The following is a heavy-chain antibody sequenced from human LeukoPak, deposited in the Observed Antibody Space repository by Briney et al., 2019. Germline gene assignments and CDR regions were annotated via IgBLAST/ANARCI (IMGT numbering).Heavy chain of an antibody. V-gene: IGHV1-2*02. Sequence: ASVKVSCKASGYTFTDYYMHWVRQAPGQELEWMGWISPNSDDTNYAQKFQGRVTMTRDTSVSTAYMELSSLRSDDTAVYYCARDPLRGVNNWFDPWGQGTLVTVSS. CDR3: ARDPLRGVNNWFDP. CDR1: GYTFTDYY. CDR2: ISPNSDDT. J-gene: IGHJ5*02. D-gene: IGHD3-10*01.